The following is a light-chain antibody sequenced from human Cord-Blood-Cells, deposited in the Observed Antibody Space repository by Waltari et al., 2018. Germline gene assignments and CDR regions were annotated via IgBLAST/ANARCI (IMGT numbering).Light chain of an antibody. J-gene: IGKJ2*03. V-gene: IGKV3-15*01. CDR1: QSVSSN. Sequence: EIVMTQSPATLSVSPGERDTLSCRASQSVSSNLAWYQQKPGQAPRLIIYGASTRATGIPARFSGSGSGTEFTLTISSLQSEDFAVYYCQQYNNWPLSFGQGTKLEIK. CDR2: GAS. CDR3: QQYNNWPLS.